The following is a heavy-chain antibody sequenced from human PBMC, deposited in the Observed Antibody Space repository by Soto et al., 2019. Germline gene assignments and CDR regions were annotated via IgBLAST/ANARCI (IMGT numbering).Heavy chain of an antibody. V-gene: IGHV1-69*06. CDR2: MIPIFGTA. Sequence: QVQLVQSGAEVKKPGSSVKVSCKASGGTFSSYAISWVRQAPGQGLEWMGGMIPIFGTANYAQKFQGRVTITADKSTSTAYMELSSLRSEDTAVYHCARGSYDILTGYYYYYGMDVWGQGTTVTVSS. J-gene: IGHJ6*02. D-gene: IGHD3-9*01. CDR1: GGTFSSYA. CDR3: ARGSYDILTGYYYYYGMDV.